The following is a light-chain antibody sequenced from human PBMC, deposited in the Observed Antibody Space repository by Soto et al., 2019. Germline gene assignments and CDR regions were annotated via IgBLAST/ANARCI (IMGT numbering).Light chain of an antibody. CDR1: SREVGGYNY. Sequence: QSALTQPASVSGAPGQSLTISCTGTSREVGGYNYVSWYQHHPGKAPKLMIYDVSNRPSGVSNRFSGSKSGNTASLIISGLQAEDEADYYCSSYTSSSTLSTYVFGTGTQLTVL. CDR2: DVS. CDR3: SSYTSSSTLSTYV. J-gene: IGLJ1*01. V-gene: IGLV2-14*03.